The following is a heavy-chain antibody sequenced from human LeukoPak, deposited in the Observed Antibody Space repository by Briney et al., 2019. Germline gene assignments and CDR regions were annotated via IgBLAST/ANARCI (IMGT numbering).Heavy chain of an antibody. Sequence: GGSLRLSCAASGFTFSSYAMSWVRQAPGKGLEWVGRIKSKTDGGTTDYAAPVKGRFTISRDDSKNTLYLQMNSLKTEDTAVYYCTTDRGDYGSGSYEIYYYYMDVWGKGTTVTVSS. D-gene: IGHD3-10*01. V-gene: IGHV3-15*01. CDR2: IKSKTDGGTT. CDR1: GFTFSSYA. J-gene: IGHJ6*03. CDR3: TTDRGDYGSGSYEIYYYYMDV.